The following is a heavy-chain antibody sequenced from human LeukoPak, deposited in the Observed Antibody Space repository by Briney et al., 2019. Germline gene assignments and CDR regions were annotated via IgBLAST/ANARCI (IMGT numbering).Heavy chain of an antibody. V-gene: IGHV3-7*01. D-gene: IGHD3-16*01. CDR1: GFSFNNYW. Sequence: GGSLRLSCEASGFSFNNYWMNWVRQAPGKGLEWVANVQNDGGEKQYVDSVKGRFTISRDNAKNLVYLQLNSLRAEDTAVYYCATSTMGAGYFDDWGQGTLVTVSS. CDR3: ATSTMGAGYFDD. J-gene: IGHJ4*02. CDR2: VQNDGGEK.